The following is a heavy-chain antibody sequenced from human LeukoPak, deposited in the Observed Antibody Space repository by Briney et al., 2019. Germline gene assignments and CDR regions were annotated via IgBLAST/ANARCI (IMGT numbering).Heavy chain of an antibody. CDR1: GGSFSGYY. D-gene: IGHD3-10*01. Sequence: SETLSLTCAVYGGSFSGYYWSWIRQPPGKGLEWIGEINHSGSTNYNPSLKSRVTISVGTSKNQFSLKLSSVTAADTAVYYCAREGKITMVRGVIRYYYMDVWGKGTTVTISS. CDR3: AREGKITMVRGVIRYYYMDV. V-gene: IGHV4-34*01. CDR2: INHSGST. J-gene: IGHJ6*03.